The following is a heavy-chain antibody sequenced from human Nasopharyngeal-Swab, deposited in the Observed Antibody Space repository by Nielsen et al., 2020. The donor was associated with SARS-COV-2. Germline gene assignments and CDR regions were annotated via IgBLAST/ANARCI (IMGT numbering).Heavy chain of an antibody. CDR3: ARGFDY. V-gene: IGHV4-59*01. Sequence: SETLSLTCTVSGGSISSYYWSWIRQPPGKGLEWIGYIHCSGSTNYTPSLKSRVTISVDTSKNQFSLKLSSVTAAVTAVYYCARGFDYWGQGTLVTVSS. J-gene: IGHJ4*02. CDR2: IHCSGST. CDR1: GGSISSYY.